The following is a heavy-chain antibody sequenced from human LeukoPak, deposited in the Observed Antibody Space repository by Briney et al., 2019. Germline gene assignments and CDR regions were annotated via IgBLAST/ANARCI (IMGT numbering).Heavy chain of an antibody. CDR3: ARGPLRYYGSGSYYWFDP. V-gene: IGHV1-2*02. CDR1: GYTFTSYY. CDR2: INPNSGGT. J-gene: IGHJ5*02. Sequence: ASVKVSCKASGYTFTSYYMHWVRQAPGQGLEWMGWINPNSGGTNYAQKFQGRVTMTRDTSISTAYMELSRLRSDDTAVYYCARGPLRYYGSGSYYWFDPWGQGTLVTVSS. D-gene: IGHD3-10*01.